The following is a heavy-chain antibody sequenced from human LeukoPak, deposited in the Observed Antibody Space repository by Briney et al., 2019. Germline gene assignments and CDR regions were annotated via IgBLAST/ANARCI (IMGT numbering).Heavy chain of an antibody. D-gene: IGHD3-16*01. CDR1: NGSISYYF. V-gene: IGHV4-59*03. CDR2: IHYSGTT. Sequence: SETLSLTCSVSNGSISYYFWSWIRQPPGKGLKWIAYIHYSGTTSHNPSLKSRVTISVDTSRNQFSLNLDSVTAADTAIYYCARGGVLPRAFDSWGQGTLVSVSS. J-gene: IGHJ5*01. CDR3: ARGGVLPRAFDS.